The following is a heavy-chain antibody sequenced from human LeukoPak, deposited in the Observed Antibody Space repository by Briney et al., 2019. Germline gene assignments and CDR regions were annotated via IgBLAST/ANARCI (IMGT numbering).Heavy chain of an antibody. J-gene: IGHJ4*02. Sequence: GGSLRLSCVASGFTFSTYTINWVRQTPGKGLEWVSSISGSSYYIYYADSVKGRFTISRDNAKNSLYLQMNSLRAEDTAVYYCARDGIPVGQWLARWGQGTLVTVSS. D-gene: IGHD6-19*01. V-gene: IGHV3-21*01. CDR2: ISGSSYYI. CDR3: ARDGIPVGQWLAR. CDR1: GFTFSTYT.